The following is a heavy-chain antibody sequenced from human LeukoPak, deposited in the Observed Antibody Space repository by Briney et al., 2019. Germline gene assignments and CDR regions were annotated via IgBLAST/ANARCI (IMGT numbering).Heavy chain of an antibody. CDR1: GGSISSGSYY. V-gene: IGHV4-61*02. CDR2: IYTSGST. D-gene: IGHD2-15*01. CDR3: AREPLVLLLRGAFDI. J-gene: IGHJ3*02. Sequence: SETLSLTCTVSGGSISSGSYYWSWIRQPAGKGLEWFGRIYTSGSTNYNPSLKSRVTISVDTSKNQFSLKLSSVTAADTAVYYCAREPLVLLLRGAFDIWGQGTMVTVSS.